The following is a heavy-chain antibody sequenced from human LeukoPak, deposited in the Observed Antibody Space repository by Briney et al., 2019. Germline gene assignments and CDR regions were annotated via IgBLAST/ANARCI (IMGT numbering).Heavy chain of an antibody. CDR2: ISSSSSTI. CDR3: ARGGSGIGSSNFYYYGMDV. D-gene: IGHD3-10*01. Sequence: GGSLRLSCAASGFTFSSYSMNYVRQAPGKGLEWVSYISSSSSTICHADSLKGRFSISRDNAKNSLYLQMNSLRAEDTAVYYYARGGSGIGSSNFYYYGMDVWGQGTTVTVSS. CDR1: GFTFSSYS. V-gene: IGHV3-48*04. J-gene: IGHJ6*02.